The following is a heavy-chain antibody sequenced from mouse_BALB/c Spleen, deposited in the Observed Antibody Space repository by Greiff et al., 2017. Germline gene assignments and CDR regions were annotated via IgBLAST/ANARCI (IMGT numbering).Heavy chain of an antibody. CDR3: ASGNYEDWYFDV. V-gene: IGHV1-14*01. CDR2: INPYNDGT. CDR1: GYTFTSYV. Sequence: VQLQQSGPELVKPGASVKMSCKASGYTFTSYVMHWVKQKPGQGLEWIGYINPYNDGTKYNEKFKGKATLTSDKSSSTAYMELSSLTSEDSAVYYCASGNYEDWYFDVWGAGTTVTVSS. D-gene: IGHD2-1*01. J-gene: IGHJ1*01.